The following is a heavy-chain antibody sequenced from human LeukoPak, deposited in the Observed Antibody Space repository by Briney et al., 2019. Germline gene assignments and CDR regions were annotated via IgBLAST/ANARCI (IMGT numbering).Heavy chain of an antibody. Sequence: SETLSLTCTVSGGSISSGGYYWSWIPQHPGKGLQWIGYIYYSRSTYYNPSLKSRVTISVYTSKNQFSLNLSSVTGADTAVYYCARCGRYCSGGSCSGGWFDPWGQGTLVTVSS. D-gene: IGHD2-15*01. V-gene: IGHV4-31*03. CDR3: ARCGRYCSGGSCSGGWFDP. CDR2: IYYSRST. CDR1: GGSISSGGYY. J-gene: IGHJ5*02.